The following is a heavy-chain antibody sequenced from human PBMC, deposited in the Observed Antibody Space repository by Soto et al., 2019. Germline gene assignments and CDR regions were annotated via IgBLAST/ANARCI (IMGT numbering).Heavy chain of an antibody. D-gene: IGHD2-15*01. V-gene: IGHV1-8*01. J-gene: IGHJ5*02. CDR1: GYTFKNYD. Sequence: QVQLVQSGAEVKRPGASVMVSCRATGYTFKNYDINWVRQATGQGLEWMGRMNPNSGNTGYAQKFQGRVTMTRNTSISTAYLELSSLRSEDTAXXXXXXXPVYGGNGWLDPWGQGTLVTVSS. CDR2: MNPNSGNT. CDR3: XXXPVYGGNGWLDP.